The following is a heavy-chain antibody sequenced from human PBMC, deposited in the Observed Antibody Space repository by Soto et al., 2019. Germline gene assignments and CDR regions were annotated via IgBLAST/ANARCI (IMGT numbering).Heavy chain of an antibody. Sequence: SETLSLTCTVSGGSISSYYWSWIRQPPGKGLEWIGYIYYSGSTNYNPSLKSRVTISVDTSKNQFSLKLSSVTAADTAVYYCARYGFGNYDSSGYYPPHHDAFDIWGQGTMVTVSS. CDR1: GGSISSYY. J-gene: IGHJ3*02. CDR3: ARYGFGNYDSSGYYPPHHDAFDI. D-gene: IGHD3-22*01. CDR2: IYYSGST. V-gene: IGHV4-59*12.